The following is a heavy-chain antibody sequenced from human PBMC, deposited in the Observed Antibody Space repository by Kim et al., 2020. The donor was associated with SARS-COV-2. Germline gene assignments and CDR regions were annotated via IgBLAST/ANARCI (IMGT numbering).Heavy chain of an antibody. V-gene: IGHV1-2*06. J-gene: IGHJ4*02. Sequence: ASVKVSCKASGYTFTGYYMHWVRQAPGQGLEWMGRINPNSGGTNYAQKFQGRVTMTRDTSISTAYMELSRLRSDDTAVYYCARDTQPGYSGLTGFGYWGQGTLVTVSS. CDR2: INPNSGGT. CDR3: ARDTQPGYSGLTGFGY. CDR1: GYTFTGYY. D-gene: IGHD5-12*01.